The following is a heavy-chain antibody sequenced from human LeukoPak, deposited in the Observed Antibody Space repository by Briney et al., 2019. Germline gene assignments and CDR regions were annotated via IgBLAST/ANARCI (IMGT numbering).Heavy chain of an antibody. CDR1: GGSISSHY. CDR3: ARVGGSTVVTKPGFDY. V-gene: IGHV4-59*11. Sequence: SETLSLTCTVSGGSISSHYWSWIRQPPGKGLEWIGYIYYSGSTNYNPSLKSRVTISVDTSKNQFSLKLSSVTAADTAVYYCARVGGSTVVTKPGFDYWGQGTLVTVSS. D-gene: IGHD4-23*01. J-gene: IGHJ4*02. CDR2: IYYSGST.